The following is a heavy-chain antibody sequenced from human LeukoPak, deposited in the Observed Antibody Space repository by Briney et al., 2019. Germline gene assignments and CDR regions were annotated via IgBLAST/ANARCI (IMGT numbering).Heavy chain of an antibody. CDR1: GGSISGFY. D-gene: IGHD2-15*01. CDR2: IFNSGST. J-gene: IGHJ6*02. V-gene: IGHV4-59*01. Sequence: SETLSLTCTVSGGSISGFYWSWIRQPPGKGLEWIGYIFNSGSTNYNPSLESRVTISVDTSKNQISLKLSSVTAADTAEYYCARVGYCTGGSCYSDYLYGMDVWGQGTPVTVSS. CDR3: ARVGYCTGGSCYSDYLYGMDV.